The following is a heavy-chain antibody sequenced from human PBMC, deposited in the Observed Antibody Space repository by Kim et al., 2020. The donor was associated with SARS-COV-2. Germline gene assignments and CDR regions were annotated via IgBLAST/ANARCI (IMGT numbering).Heavy chain of an antibody. CDR1: GYSFTSYW. D-gene: IGHD3-3*01. CDR2: IYPGDSDT. Sequence: GESLKISCKGSGYSFTSYWIGWVRQMPGKDLEWMGIIYPGDSDTRYSPSFQGQVTISADKSISTAYLQWSSLKASDTAMYYCARPTPAITIFGVVISGAFDIWDQGTMVTVSS. CDR3: ARPTPAITIFGVVISGAFDI. V-gene: IGHV5-51*01. J-gene: IGHJ3*02.